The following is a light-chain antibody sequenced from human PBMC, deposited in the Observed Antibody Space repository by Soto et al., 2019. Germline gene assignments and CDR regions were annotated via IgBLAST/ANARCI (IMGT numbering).Light chain of an antibody. CDR1: QSVRSN. Sequence: EIVMTQSPATLSVSPGERATLSCRASQSVRSNLAWYQQKPGQAPRLLIYGASTGATGIPARFSGSGSGTEFTLTISRLEPEDFAVYYCQQYGSSSRITFGQGTRLEIK. J-gene: IGKJ5*01. CDR2: GAS. V-gene: IGKV3-15*01. CDR3: QQYGSSSRIT.